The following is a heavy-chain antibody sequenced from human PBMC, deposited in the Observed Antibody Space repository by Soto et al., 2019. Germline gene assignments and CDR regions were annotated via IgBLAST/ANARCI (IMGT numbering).Heavy chain of an antibody. D-gene: IGHD3-3*01. CDR1: GFTFSSYW. CDR3: ARDGGTIFGVVIIPVSDY. CDR2: IKQDGSEK. J-gene: IGHJ4*02. Sequence: PGGSLRLSCAASGFTFSSYWMSWVRQAPGKGLEWVANIKQDGSEKYYVDSVKGRFTISRDNAKNSLYLQMNSLRAEDTAVYYCARDGGTIFGVVIIPVSDYWGQGTLVTVSS. V-gene: IGHV3-7*01.